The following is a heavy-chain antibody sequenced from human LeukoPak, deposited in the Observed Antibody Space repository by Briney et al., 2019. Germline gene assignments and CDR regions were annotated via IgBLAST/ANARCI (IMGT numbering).Heavy chain of an antibody. CDR2: ISSSSSYI. CDR3: ARDRPDIVARTSAFDY. D-gene: IGHD5-12*01. V-gene: IGHV3-21*01. CDR1: GFTFSSYS. J-gene: IGHJ4*02. Sequence: GGSLRLSCAASGFTFSSYSMNWVRQAPGKGLEWVSSISSSSSYIYYADSVKGRFTISRDNAKNSLYLQMNSLRAEDTAVYYCARDRPDIVARTSAFDYWGQGTLVTVSS.